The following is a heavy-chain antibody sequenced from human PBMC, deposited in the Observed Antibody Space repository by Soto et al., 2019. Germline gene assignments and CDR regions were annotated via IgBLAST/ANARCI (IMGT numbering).Heavy chain of an antibody. CDR3: ETSYDSCFDY. CDR1: GYTFTRYG. CDR2: ISVYNGNT. V-gene: IGHV1-18*04. D-gene: IGHD5-12*01. J-gene: IGHJ4*02. Sequence: QVQLVQSGAEVKKPGASVKVSCKASGYTFTRYGISCVRQAPGQGLEWMGWISVYNGNTDYAQKFQGRVTMTTDTSTSTAYMDLRSLRSDDTAVYYCETSYDSCFDYWGQGTLVTVSS.